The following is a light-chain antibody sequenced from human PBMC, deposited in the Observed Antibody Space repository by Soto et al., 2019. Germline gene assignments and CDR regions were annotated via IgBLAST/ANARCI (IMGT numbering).Light chain of an antibody. CDR1: QSVSSSY. Sequence: EIVLTQSPGTLSLSPGERATLSCRASQSVSSSYLAWYQQKHGQAPRLLIYGASSRATGIPDRFSGSGSGTDVTLTISRLEPEDFAVYYCQQYGRWWTFGQGTKVEIK. J-gene: IGKJ1*01. CDR2: GAS. CDR3: QQYGRWWT. V-gene: IGKV3-20*01.